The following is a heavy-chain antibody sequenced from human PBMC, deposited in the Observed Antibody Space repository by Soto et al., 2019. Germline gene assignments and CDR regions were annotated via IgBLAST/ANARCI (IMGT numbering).Heavy chain of an antibody. V-gene: IGHV4-30-4*01. J-gene: IGHJ6*03. CDR1: GGSISSGDYY. CDR2: IYYSGST. Sequence: SETLSLTCTVSGGSISSGDYYWSWIRQPPGKGLEWIGYIYYSGSTYYNPSLKSRVTISVDTSKNQFSLKLSSVTAADTAVYYCARLNPCYYYMDVWGKGTTVTVSS. CDR3: ARLNPCYYYMDV.